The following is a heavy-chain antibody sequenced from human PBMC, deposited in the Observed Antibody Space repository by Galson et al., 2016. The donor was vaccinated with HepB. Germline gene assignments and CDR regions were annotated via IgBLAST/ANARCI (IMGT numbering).Heavy chain of an antibody. J-gene: IGHJ4*02. CDR2: IYKTGTT. Sequence: SETLSLTCNVSGGSISSYFWSWIRQPPGKGLEWIGCIYKTGTTNYSPSLNSRVTLSVDTSKNQFSLKLGSVTAADTAIYYCARGVTGTPYFDFWGQGALVPVSS. V-gene: IGHV4-59*01. CDR3: ARGVTGTPYFDF. CDR1: GGSISSYF. D-gene: IGHD2-21*02.